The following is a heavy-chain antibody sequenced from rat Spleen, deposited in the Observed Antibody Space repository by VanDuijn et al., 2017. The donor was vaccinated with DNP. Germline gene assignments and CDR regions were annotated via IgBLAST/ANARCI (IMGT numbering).Heavy chain of an antibody. Sequence: EVQLVESGGGLVQPGGSLRLSCTTSGFTFINYGMAWVRQAPTKGLEWVASISPSGGNTYYRDFVKGRFTISRDNAKTTLYLQMNSLRSEDMATYYCARWFNSGYYFDYWGQGFMVTVSS. CDR2: ISPSGGNT. V-gene: IGHV5S13*01. CDR1: GFTFINYG. CDR3: ARWFNSGYYFDY. D-gene: IGHD4-3*01. J-gene: IGHJ2*01.